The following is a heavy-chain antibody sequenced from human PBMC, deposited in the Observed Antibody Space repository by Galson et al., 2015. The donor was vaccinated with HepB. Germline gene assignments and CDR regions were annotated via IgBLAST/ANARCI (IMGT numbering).Heavy chain of an antibody. D-gene: IGHD3-16*01. CDR1: GFTFSRYE. J-gene: IGHJ4*02. CDR3: AREDGVYFDY. Sequence: SLRLSCAASGFTFSRYEMNWVRQAPGKGLEWVSYISSSGSTIYYADSVKGRFTISRDNAKNSLYLQMNSLRAEDTAVYYCAREDGVYFDYWGQGTLVTVSS. CDR2: ISSSGSTI. V-gene: IGHV3-48*03.